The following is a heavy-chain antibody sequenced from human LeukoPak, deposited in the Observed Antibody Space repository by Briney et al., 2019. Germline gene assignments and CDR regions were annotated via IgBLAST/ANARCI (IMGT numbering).Heavy chain of an antibody. J-gene: IGHJ4*02. D-gene: IGHD2-2*01. CDR2: IWYDGSNK. CDR3: ARVGNCSSTSCPFDY. CDR1: GFTFSSYG. V-gene: IGHV3-33*01. Sequence: GRSLRLSCAASGFTFSSYGMHWVRQAPGKGLEWVAVIWYDGSNKYYADSVKGRFTISRDNSKNTLYLQMNSLRAEDTAVYYCARVGNCSSTSCPFDYWGQGTLVTVSS.